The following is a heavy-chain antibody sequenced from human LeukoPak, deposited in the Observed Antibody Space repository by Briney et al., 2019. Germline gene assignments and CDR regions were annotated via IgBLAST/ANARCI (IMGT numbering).Heavy chain of an antibody. CDR3: ARRGGIFPLYYYYCMDV. CDR2: INPNSGVT. J-gene: IGHJ6*03. Sequence: ASVKVSCKASGYTFTDYYLHWVRQAPGQGLEWMGWINPNSGVTNYAQKFQGRVTMTRDTSITTAYMELSGLRSDDTAVYYCARRGGIFPLYYYYCMDVWGKGTTVTVS. V-gene: IGHV1-2*02. CDR1: GYTFTDYY. D-gene: IGHD2-15*01.